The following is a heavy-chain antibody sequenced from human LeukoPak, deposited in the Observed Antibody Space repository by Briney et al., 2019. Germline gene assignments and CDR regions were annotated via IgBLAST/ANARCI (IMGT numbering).Heavy chain of an antibody. CDR2: IYHSGST. D-gene: IGHD2-15*01. Sequence: PSETLSLTCTVSGYSISGGYYWGWIRQPPGGGLEWIGSIYHSGSTYYNPSLKSRVTMSVDTSKNQFSLKLSSVTAADTAVYYCARDLYSLRAFDIWGQGTMVTVSS. V-gene: IGHV4-38-2*02. CDR1: GYSISGGYY. J-gene: IGHJ3*02. CDR3: ARDLYSLRAFDI.